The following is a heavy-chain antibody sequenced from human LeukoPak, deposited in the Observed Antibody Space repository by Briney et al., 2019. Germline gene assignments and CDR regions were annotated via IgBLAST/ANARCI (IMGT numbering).Heavy chain of an antibody. D-gene: IGHD5-12*01. Sequence: GGSLRLSCAASGFTFSSYSMNWVRQAPGKGLEWVSSISSSSSYIYYADSVKGRFTISRDNAKNSLYLQMNSLRAEDTAVYYCARRGIVATVGGNWFDPWGQGTLVTVS. V-gene: IGHV3-21*01. J-gene: IGHJ5*02. CDR2: ISSSSSYI. CDR1: GFTFSSYS. CDR3: ARRGIVATVGGNWFDP.